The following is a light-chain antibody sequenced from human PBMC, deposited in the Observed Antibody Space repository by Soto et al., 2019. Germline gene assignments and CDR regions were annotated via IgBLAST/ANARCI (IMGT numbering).Light chain of an antibody. J-gene: IGKJ5*01. CDR1: QSVSNY. CDR3: QQRANWPPIT. CDR2: DAS. Sequence: ETVLTQSPATLSLSPGERATLSCRASQSVSNYLAWYQQKPGQAPRLLIYDASNRATGIPARFSGSGSATDFTLTISSLEPEDFAIYYCQQRANWPPITFGQGTRVEI. V-gene: IGKV3-11*01.